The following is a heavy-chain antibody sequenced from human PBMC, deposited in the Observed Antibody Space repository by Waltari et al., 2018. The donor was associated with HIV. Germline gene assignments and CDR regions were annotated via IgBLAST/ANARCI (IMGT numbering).Heavy chain of an antibody. J-gene: IGHJ2*01. CDR1: GGSISSSNW. D-gene: IGHD2-15*01. CDR3: ATRREGCSGGSCYDFHYFDL. V-gene: IGHV4-4*02. CDR2: IYHSGST. Sequence: QVQLQESGPGLVKPSGTLSLTCAVSGGSISSSNWWSWVRQPPGKGLEWIGEIYHSGSTNYNPSLKSRVTISVDKSKNQFSLKLSSVTAADTAVYYCATRREGCSGGSCYDFHYFDLWGRGTLVTVSS.